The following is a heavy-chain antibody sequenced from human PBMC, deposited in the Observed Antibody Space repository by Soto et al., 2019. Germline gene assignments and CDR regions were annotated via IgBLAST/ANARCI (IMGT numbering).Heavy chain of an antibody. D-gene: IGHD2-2*01. V-gene: IGHV1-18*01. CDR3: PKDFVGTVVVPAAINAFDI. CDR1: GYTFTSYG. J-gene: IGHJ3*02. Sequence: QGQLVRSGAVVKKPWASVKVSCKASGYTFTSYGISWARQAPGQGREWMGWLSAYNGNTNYAQKLQARVTMTTDTSTSTAYMELRSLRSDDTAVYYCPKDFVGTVVVPAAINAFDIWGQGTMVTVSS. CDR2: LSAYNGNT.